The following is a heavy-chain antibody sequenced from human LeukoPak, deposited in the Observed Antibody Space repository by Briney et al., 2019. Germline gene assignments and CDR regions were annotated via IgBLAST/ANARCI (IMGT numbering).Heavy chain of an antibody. Sequence: GASVTVSCKASGYTFTTYYMHWVRQAPGQGLEWMGIINPSGGSTSYAQDFQGRVTMSRDSSTGTVYMELSSLRSEDTAVYYCARATPDTVLVGRPYLSTFDYWGQGTQVTVST. J-gene: IGHJ4*02. V-gene: IGHV1-46*01. CDR2: INPSGGST. D-gene: IGHD4-17*01. CDR3: ARATPDTVLVGRPYLSTFDY. CDR1: GYTFTTYY.